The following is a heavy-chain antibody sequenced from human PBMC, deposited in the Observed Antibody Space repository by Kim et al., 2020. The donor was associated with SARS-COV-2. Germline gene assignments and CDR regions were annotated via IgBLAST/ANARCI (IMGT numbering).Heavy chain of an antibody. D-gene: IGHD5-18*01. J-gene: IGHJ4*02. Sequence: NDAQKCQGRVTITADKSTSTAYMELSSLRSEDTAVYYCARSAMLTSAFDYWGQGTLVTVSS. V-gene: IGHV1-69*02. CDR3: ARSAMLTSAFDY.